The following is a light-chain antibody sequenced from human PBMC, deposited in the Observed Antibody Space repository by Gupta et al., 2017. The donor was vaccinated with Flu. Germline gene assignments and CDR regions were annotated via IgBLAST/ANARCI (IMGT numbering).Light chain of an antibody. CDR3: QQYGSPPPLT. Sequence: SATLSCRASQSVSGTFLAWYQQKPGQAPRLLIYWASSRATGIPDRFSGTGSGADFTLTISRLEPEDFGVYYCQQYGSPPPLTFGVGTKVEIK. CDR2: WAS. J-gene: IGKJ4*01. V-gene: IGKV3-20*01. CDR1: QSVSGTF.